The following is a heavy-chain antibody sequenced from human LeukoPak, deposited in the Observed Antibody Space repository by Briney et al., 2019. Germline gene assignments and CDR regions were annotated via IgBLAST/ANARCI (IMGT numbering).Heavy chain of an antibody. CDR2: IYYSGST. J-gene: IGHJ6*03. CDR3: AREGRVGYYYYYMDV. Sequence: SETLSLTCTVSAGSISSHHWSWLRQPPGQGLEWLGYIYYSGSTNYNPSLKSRVTISVDTSKNQFSLKLSPVTAADTAVYYCAREGRVGYYYYYMDVWGKGTTVTVSS. CDR1: AGSISSHH. D-gene: IGHD5/OR15-5a*01. V-gene: IGHV4-59*11.